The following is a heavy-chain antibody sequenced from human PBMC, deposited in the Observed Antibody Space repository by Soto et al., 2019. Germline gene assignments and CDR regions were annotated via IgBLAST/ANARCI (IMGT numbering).Heavy chain of an antibody. Sequence: QVQLVESGRGVVQPGRSLRLSCAASGFTFSSYGMHWVRQAPGKGLEWVAVIWYDGSNKYYADSVKGRFTISRDNSKNTLYLQMNSLRAEDTAVYYCARGSSNLVGLDYWGQGTLVTVSS. D-gene: IGHD6-13*01. V-gene: IGHV3-33*01. CDR1: GFTFSSYG. CDR3: ARGSSNLVGLDY. CDR2: IWYDGSNK. J-gene: IGHJ4*02.